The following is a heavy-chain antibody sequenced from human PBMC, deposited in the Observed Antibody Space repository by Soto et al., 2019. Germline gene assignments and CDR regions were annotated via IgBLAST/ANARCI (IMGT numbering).Heavy chain of an antibody. CDR3: ARGAGEYYDGIGFLGRH. Sequence: EVQLVESGGGIVQPGGSLRLSCAASGFTFSSDWMHWVRQAPGEGLVWVTRINSDGRRTSYADSAKGRFTVSRDNAKNPGYLQGKGLRALDTAVYYRARGAGEYYDGIGFLGRHGGQGTLFTFSS. CDR1: GFTFSSDW. V-gene: IGHV3-74*01. D-gene: IGHD3-22*01. CDR2: INSDGRRT. J-gene: IGHJ4*02.